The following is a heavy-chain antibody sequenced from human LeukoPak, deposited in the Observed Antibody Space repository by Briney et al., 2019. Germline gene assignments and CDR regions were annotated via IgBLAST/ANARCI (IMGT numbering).Heavy chain of an antibody. V-gene: IGHV4-39*01. J-gene: IGHJ5*02. D-gene: IGHD3-3*01. Sequence: SETLSLTCTVSGGSISSSSYYWGWIRQPPGKGLEWIGSIYYSGSTYYNPSLKSRVTTSVDTSKNQFSLKLSSVTAADTAVYYCARLPSPDYDFWSGYFNNWFDPWGQGTLVTVSS. CDR3: ARLPSPDYDFWSGYFNNWFDP. CDR2: IYYSGST. CDR1: GGSISSSSYY.